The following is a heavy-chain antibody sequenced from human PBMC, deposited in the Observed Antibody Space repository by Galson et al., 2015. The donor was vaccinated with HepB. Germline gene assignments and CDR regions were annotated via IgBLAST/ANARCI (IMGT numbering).Heavy chain of an antibody. D-gene: IGHD2-15*01. V-gene: IGHV1-58*01. CDR2: IVVGSGNT. CDR3: AADIRSLDTFYFDY. J-gene: IGHJ4*02. CDR1: GFTFTSSA. Sequence: SVKVSCKASGFTFTSSAVQWVRQARGQRLEWIGWIVVGSGNTNYAQKFQERVTITRDMSTSTAYMELSSLRSEDTAVYYCAADIRSLDTFYFDYWGQGTLVTVSS.